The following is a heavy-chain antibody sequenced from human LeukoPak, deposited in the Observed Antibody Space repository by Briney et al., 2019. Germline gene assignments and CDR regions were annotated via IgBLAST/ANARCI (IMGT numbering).Heavy chain of an antibody. V-gene: IGHV4-31*03. Sequence: SETLSLTCTVSGASIISGGYYWSWIRQHPGKGLEWIGYTYYTGSTYYNPSLKNRLTISIDTPKSQFSLKLTSVTAADTAVYYCARVGPKDYGSGSYSLSPWGQGTLVTVSS. CDR3: ARVGPKDYGSGSYSLSP. J-gene: IGHJ5*02. CDR2: TYYTGST. CDR1: GASIISGGYY. D-gene: IGHD3-10*01.